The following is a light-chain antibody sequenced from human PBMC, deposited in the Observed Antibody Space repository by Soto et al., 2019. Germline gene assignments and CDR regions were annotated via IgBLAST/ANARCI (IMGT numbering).Light chain of an antibody. J-gene: IGLJ1*01. Sequence: QSALTQPPSASGSPGQSVAISCTGTSSDVGGYNYVSWYQQHPGKAPKLMIYEVNKRPSGVPDRFSGSKSGNTASLTVSGVQAEEEADYYCSSYAGRSNVFGTGTKVTVL. CDR2: EVN. CDR3: SSYAGRSNV. V-gene: IGLV2-8*01. CDR1: SSDVGGYNY.